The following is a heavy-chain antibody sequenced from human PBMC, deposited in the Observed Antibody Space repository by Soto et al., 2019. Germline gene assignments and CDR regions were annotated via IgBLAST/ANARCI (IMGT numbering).Heavy chain of an antibody. CDR1: GGSINTYY. CDR2: IYYSGTT. CDR3: ARLVAVAPWYMDV. Sequence: SETLSLTCTVSGGSINTYYWTWIRQPPGRGLEWIGYIYYSGTTNYNPSLKSRVTISVDTSKNQFSLELSSMTAADTAVYYCARLVAVAPWYMDVWGKGTTVTVSS. V-gene: IGHV4-59*08. D-gene: IGHD6-13*01. J-gene: IGHJ6*03.